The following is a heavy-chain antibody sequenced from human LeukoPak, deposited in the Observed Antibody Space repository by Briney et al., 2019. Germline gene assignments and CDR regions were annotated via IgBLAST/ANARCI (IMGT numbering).Heavy chain of an antibody. CDR2: INPNSGGT. J-gene: IGHJ4*02. Sequence: ASVKVSCKASGYTFTGYYIYWVRQAHGQGLEWMGWINPNSGGTNYAQKFLGRVTITRDTSINPAYMQTSRLSPAATAVYYCASSPKYDFWSGYGVYWGQGTLVTVSS. D-gene: IGHD3-3*01. CDR3: ASSPKYDFWSGYGVY. V-gene: IGHV1-2*02. CDR1: GYTFTGYY.